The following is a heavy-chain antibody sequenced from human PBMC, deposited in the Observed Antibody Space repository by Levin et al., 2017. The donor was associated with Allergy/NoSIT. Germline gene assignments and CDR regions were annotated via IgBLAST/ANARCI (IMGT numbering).Heavy chain of an antibody. CDR3: ARELYAEAADSAAFFQH. J-gene: IGHJ1*01. CDR2: INTHSGGT. CDR1: GYTFTGYY. D-gene: IGHD6-19*01. Sequence: ASVKVSCKASGYTFTGYYLHWVRQAPGQGLEWMGWINTHSGGTNYAQKFQGRVTMTRDTSISTAYMELTSLRSDDTATYFCARELYAEAADSAAFFQHWGQGTLVTVSS. V-gene: IGHV1-2*02.